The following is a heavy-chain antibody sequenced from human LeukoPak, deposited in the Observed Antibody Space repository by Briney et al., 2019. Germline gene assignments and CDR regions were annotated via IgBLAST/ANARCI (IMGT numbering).Heavy chain of an antibody. V-gene: IGHV3-23*01. CDR2: ISGSGGST. CDR1: GFTFSSYA. J-gene: IGHJ3*02. D-gene: IGHD2-15*01. Sequence: GGPLRLSCAASGFTFSSYAMSWVRQAPGKGLEWVSAISGSGGSTYYADSVKGRFTISRDNSKNTLYLQMNSLRAEDTAVYYCAKGVARLVGAFDIWGQGTMVTVSS. CDR3: AKGVARLVGAFDI.